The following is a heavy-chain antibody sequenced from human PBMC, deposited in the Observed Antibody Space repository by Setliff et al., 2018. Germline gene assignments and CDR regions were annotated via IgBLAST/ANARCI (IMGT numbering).Heavy chain of an antibody. V-gene: IGHV3-48*04. Sequence: GGSLRLSCAASGFTFSSYSMSWIRQAPGKGLEWVSYISSSGSTIYYADSVKGRFTISRDNAKNSLYLQMNSLRAEDTAVYYCARDIGGGYRWTFDYWGQGTLVTVSS. D-gene: IGHD5-12*01. CDR3: ARDIGGGYRWTFDY. CDR1: GFTFSSYS. CDR2: ISSSGSTI. J-gene: IGHJ4*02.